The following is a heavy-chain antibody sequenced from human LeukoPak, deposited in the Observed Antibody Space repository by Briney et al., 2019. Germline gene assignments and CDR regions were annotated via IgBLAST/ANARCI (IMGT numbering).Heavy chain of an antibody. CDR3: ARKGYYDSTGYSNN. J-gene: IGHJ4*02. D-gene: IGHD3-22*01. V-gene: IGHV4-39*01. CDR2: IYYSGST. CDR1: GGSISSSSYY. Sequence: SETLSLTCTVSGGSISSSSYYWGWIRQPPGKGLEWIGSIYYSGSTYYNPSLKSRVTISVDTSKNQFSLKLSSVTAADTAVYYCARKGYYDSTGYSNNWGQGSLVTVSS.